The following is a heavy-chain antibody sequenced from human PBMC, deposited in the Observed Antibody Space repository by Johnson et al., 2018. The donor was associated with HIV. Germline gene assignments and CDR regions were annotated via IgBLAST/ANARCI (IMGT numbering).Heavy chain of an antibody. J-gene: IGHJ3*02. V-gene: IGHV3-30*04. CDR2: ISYDGSNK. Sequence: VQLVESGGGVVQPGRSLRLSCAASGFTFSSYAMHWVRQAPGKGLEWVAVISYDGSNKYYADSVKGRFTISRDNSKNTLYLQMNSLRAEDTAVYYCARAEYCGGDCSSAFDIWGQGTMVTVSS. D-gene: IGHD2-21*01. CDR1: GFTFSSYA. CDR3: ARAEYCGGDCSSAFDI.